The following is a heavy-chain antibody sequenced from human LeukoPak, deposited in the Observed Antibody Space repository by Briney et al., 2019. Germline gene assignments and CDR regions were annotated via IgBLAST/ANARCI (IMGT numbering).Heavy chain of an antibody. CDR2: IYPGDSDT. CDR1: GYSFTSNW. V-gene: IGHV5-51*01. D-gene: IGHD6-6*01. CDR3: ARTEQLGLVSGFDT. Sequence: GESLKISCKGSGYSFTSNWIGWVRQMPGKGLEWMGIIYPGDSDTRYSPSFQGQVTISADKSTGTAYLQWSSLKASDSAMSYCARTEQLGLVSGFDTWGQGTMVTVSS. J-gene: IGHJ3*02.